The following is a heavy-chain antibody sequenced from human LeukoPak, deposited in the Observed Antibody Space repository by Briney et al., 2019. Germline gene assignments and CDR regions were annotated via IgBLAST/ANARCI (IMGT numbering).Heavy chain of an antibody. CDR1: GFTYSHFG. V-gene: IGHV3-33*06. Sequence: GGSLRPSCTASGFTYSHFGMHWVRQAPGKGLEWVAVIWSDGTEKYYGDAVKGRFTISRDNSRNTLYLQMNNLGDDDTAVYYCSKDAQRGFDYSNSLEYWGQGTLVIVSS. CDR2: IWSDGTEK. CDR3: SKDAQRGFDYSNSLEY. J-gene: IGHJ4*02. D-gene: IGHD4-11*01.